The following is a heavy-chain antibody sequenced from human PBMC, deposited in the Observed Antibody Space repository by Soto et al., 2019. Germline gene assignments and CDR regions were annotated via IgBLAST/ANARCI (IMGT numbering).Heavy chain of an antibody. CDR2: ISYDGSNK. Sequence: RLSCAASGFSFTNYGMHWVRQAPGKGLEWVALISYDGSNKYYADSVKGRFTLSRDNSKNTLYLQMNSLRAEDTAVYYCAKTGTGWYFDYWGQGSLVTVSS. V-gene: IGHV3-30*18. D-gene: IGHD6-19*01. CDR3: AKTGTGWYFDY. J-gene: IGHJ4*02. CDR1: GFSFTNYG.